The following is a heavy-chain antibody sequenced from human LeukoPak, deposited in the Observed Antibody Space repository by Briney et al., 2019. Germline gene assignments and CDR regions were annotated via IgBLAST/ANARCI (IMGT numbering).Heavy chain of an antibody. CDR3: TRDRGTYNWFDP. CDR2: IDKKDNLYAT. D-gene: IGHD2-15*01. J-gene: IGHJ5*02. V-gene: IGHV3-73*01. CDR1: GFTFSGSA. Sequence: GGSLRLSCAASGFTFSGSAVHWVRQSSGKGLEWVGHIDKKDNLYATAYAESVKGRFTISRDDSKDTAFLHMDSLKTEDTALYYCTRDRGTYNWFDPWGPGTLVTVSS.